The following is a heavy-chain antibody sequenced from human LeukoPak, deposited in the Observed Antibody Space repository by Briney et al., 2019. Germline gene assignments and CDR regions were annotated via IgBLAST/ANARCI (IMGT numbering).Heavy chain of an antibody. CDR2: TQTSGST. Sequence: SETLSLTCTVSGGSISSGSYYWSWIRQPAGKGLEWIGRTQTSGSTNYNPSVKSRVTILVDTSKNQFSLKLSSVTAADTAVYYCARGLSSCWYWLDPWGQGTLVTVSS. CDR1: GGSISSGSYY. D-gene: IGHD6-13*01. J-gene: IGHJ5*02. V-gene: IGHV4-61*02. CDR3: ARGLSSCWYWLDP.